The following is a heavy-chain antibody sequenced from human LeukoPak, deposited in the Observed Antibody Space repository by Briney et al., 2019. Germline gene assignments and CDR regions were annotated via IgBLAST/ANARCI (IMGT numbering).Heavy chain of an antibody. CDR2: IWYDGSNK. D-gene: IGHD1-26*01. CDR3: ARDIGYFDY. Sequence: QPGGSLRLSCAASGFTFSSYGMLWVRQAPGKGLEWVAVIWYDGSNKYYADSVKGRFTISRDNSKNTLYLQMNSLRAEDTAVYYCARDIGYFDYWGQGTLVTASS. J-gene: IGHJ4*02. CDR1: GFTFSSYG. V-gene: IGHV3-33*08.